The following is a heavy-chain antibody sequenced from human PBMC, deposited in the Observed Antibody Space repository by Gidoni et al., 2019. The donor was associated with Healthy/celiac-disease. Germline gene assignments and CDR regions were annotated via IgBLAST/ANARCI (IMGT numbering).Heavy chain of an antibody. V-gene: IGHV3-53*01. D-gene: IGHD3-10*01. CDR2: IYSGGST. J-gene: IGHJ4*02. CDR1: GFTVSSNY. CDR3: ASPLLWFGELLRDY. Sequence: EVQLVESGGGLIQPGGSLRLSCAASGFTVSSNYMSWVRQAPGKGLEWVSVIYSGGSTYYADSVKGRFTISRDNSKNTLYLQMNSLRAEDTAVYYCASPLLWFGELLRDYWGQGTLVTVPS.